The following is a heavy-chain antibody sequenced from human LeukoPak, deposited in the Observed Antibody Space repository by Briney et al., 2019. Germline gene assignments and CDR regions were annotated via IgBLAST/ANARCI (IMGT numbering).Heavy chain of an antibody. Sequence: ASVKVSCKVSGYTLTELSMHWVRQAPGKGLEWMGGFDPEDGETIYAQKFQGRVTMTEGTSTDTAYMELSSLRSEDTAVYYCATGLGGTYYYYYMDVWGKGTTVTVSS. V-gene: IGHV1-24*01. J-gene: IGHJ6*03. CDR1: GYTLTELS. CDR3: ATGLGGTYYYYYMDV. D-gene: IGHD1-26*01. CDR2: FDPEDGET.